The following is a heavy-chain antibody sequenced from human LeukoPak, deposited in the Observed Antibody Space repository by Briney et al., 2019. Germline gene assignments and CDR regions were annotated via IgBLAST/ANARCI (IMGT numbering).Heavy chain of an antibody. Sequence: GESLKISXKGSGYRFTSYWIVWVRQMPGKGLEWMGIIYPGDSETRYRPSFQGQVTISADKSISTAYLQWSSLKASDTAMYYCARHDIGGDSSSWYIYWGQGTLVTVSS. CDR3: ARHDIGGDSSSWYIY. V-gene: IGHV5-51*01. J-gene: IGHJ1*01. CDR1: GYRFTSYW. CDR2: IYPGDSET. D-gene: IGHD6-13*01.